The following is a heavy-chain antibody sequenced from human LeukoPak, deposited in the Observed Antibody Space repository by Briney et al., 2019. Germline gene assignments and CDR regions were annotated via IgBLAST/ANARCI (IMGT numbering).Heavy chain of an antibody. D-gene: IGHD3-10*01. J-gene: IGHJ4*02. Sequence: PSETLSLTCAVYGGSFSGNYWSWIRQPPGKGLEWIGEINHSGSTNYNPSLKSRVTISVDTSKNQFSLKLSSVTAADTAVYYCATRYYYGSGSYNDYWGQGTLVTVSS. CDR1: GGSFSGNY. CDR2: INHSGST. V-gene: IGHV4-34*01. CDR3: ATRYYYGSGSYNDY.